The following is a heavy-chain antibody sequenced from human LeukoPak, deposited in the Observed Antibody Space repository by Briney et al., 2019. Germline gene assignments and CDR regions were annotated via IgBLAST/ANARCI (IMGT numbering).Heavy chain of an antibody. V-gene: IGHV3-23*01. CDR1: GFTFSSYA. Sequence: GGSLRLSCAASGFTFSSYAMSWVRQAPGKGLEWVSVISGSGGSTYYADSVKGRFTISRDNSKNTLYPQMNSLRAEDTAVYNCAKTVAGTSYYYYYGMDVWGQGTMVTVSS. J-gene: IGHJ6*02. D-gene: IGHD6-19*01. CDR2: ISGSGGST. CDR3: AKTVAGTSYYYYYGMDV.